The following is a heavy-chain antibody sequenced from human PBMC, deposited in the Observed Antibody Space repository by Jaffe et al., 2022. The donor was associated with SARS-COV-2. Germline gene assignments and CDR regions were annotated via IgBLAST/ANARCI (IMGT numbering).Heavy chain of an antibody. J-gene: IGHJ3*02. D-gene: IGHD3-22*01. CDR3: AKRSRYYYDSSGYSTHDAFDI. V-gene: IGHV3-23*01. CDR1: GFTFSSYA. Sequence: EVQLLESGGGLVQPGGSLRLSCAASGFTFSSYAMSWVRQAPGKGLEWVSAISGSGGSTYYADSVKGRFTISRDNSKNTLYLQMNSLRAEDTAVYYCAKRSRYYYDSSGYSTHDAFDIWGQGTMVTVSS. CDR2: ISGSGGST.